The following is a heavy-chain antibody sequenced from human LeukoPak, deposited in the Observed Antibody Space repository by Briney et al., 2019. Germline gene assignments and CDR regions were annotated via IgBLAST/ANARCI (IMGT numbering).Heavy chain of an antibody. V-gene: IGHV4-39*01. J-gene: IGHJ4*02. CDR3: ARGQAAAAPYYFDY. CDR1: GGSISSYY. D-gene: IGHD6-13*01. Sequence: SETLSLTCTVSGGSISSYYWGWIRQPPGKGLVWIGSIYYSGSTYYNPSLKSRVTISVDTSKNQFSLKLSSVTAADTAVYYCARGQAAAAPYYFDYWGQGTLVTVSS. CDR2: IYYSGST.